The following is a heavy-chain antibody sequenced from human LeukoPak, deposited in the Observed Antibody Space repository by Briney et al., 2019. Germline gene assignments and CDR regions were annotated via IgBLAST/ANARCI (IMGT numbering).Heavy chain of an antibody. CDR3: ARNPEGRLRGRHFDY. V-gene: IGHV4-59*01. CDR1: GGSISSYY. J-gene: IGHJ4*02. D-gene: IGHD3-16*01. CDR2: IYYSGST. Sequence: SETLSLTCTASGGSISSYYWSWIRQPPGKGLEWIGYIYYSGSTNYNPSLKSRVTISVDTSKNQFSLKLSSVTAADTAVYYCARNPEGRLRGRHFDYWGQGTLVTVSS.